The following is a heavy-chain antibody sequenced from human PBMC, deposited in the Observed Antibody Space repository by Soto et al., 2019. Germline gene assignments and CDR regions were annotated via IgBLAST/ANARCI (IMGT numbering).Heavy chain of an antibody. V-gene: IGHV3-30-3*01. D-gene: IGHD6-25*01. J-gene: IGHJ6*02. CDR2: ISYDGSNK. Sequence: GGSLRLSCAASGFTFSSYAMHWVRQAPGKGLEWVAVISYDGSNKYYADSVKGRFTISRDNSKNTLYVQMNSLRAEDTAVYYCAGGHRHDYYYYGMDVWGQGTTVTVSS. CDR3: AGGHRHDYYYYGMDV. CDR1: GFTFSSYA.